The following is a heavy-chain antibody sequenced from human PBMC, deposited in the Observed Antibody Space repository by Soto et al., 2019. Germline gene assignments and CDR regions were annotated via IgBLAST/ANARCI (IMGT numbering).Heavy chain of an antibody. CDR1: GFTFSSYA. J-gene: IGHJ6*02. Sequence: PGGSLRLSCAASGFTFSSYAMHWVRQAPGKGLEWVAVISYDGSNKYYADSVKGRFTISRDNSKNTLYLQMNSLRAEDTAVYYCARARGDYYDSSGYYPYYYYGMDVWGQGATVTVSS. D-gene: IGHD3-22*01. V-gene: IGHV3-30-3*01. CDR2: ISYDGSNK. CDR3: ARARGDYYDSSGYYPYYYYGMDV.